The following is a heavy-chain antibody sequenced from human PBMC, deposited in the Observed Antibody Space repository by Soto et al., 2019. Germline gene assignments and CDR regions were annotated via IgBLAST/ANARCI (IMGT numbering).Heavy chain of an antibody. D-gene: IGHD6-6*01. V-gene: IGHV3-30-3*01. CDR3: ARDRPQLGLDY. CDR2: ISYDGSNK. Sequence: PWGSLRLSCAASGFTFISYAIHWCRQSPGKGLEWVAVISYDGSNKYYADSVKGRFTISRDNSKNTLYLQMNSLRAEDTAVYYCARDRPQLGLDYWGQGTLVTVSS. CDR1: GFTFISYA. J-gene: IGHJ4*02.